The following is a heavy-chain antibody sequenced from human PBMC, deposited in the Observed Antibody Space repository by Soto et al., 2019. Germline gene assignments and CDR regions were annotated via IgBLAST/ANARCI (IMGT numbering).Heavy chain of an antibody. CDR1: GFTFSSYA. D-gene: IGHD6-19*01. Sequence: QVQLVESGGGAVQPGRSLRLSCAASGFTFSSYAMHWVRQAPGKGLEWVAVISYDGSNKYYADSVKGRFTISRDNSKTLYLQMNSLRAEDTAVYYCVRDKSPYSSGWHNRHFDYWGQGTLVTVSS. CDR2: ISYDGSNK. CDR3: VRDKSPYSSGWHNRHFDY. V-gene: IGHV3-30-3*01. J-gene: IGHJ4*02.